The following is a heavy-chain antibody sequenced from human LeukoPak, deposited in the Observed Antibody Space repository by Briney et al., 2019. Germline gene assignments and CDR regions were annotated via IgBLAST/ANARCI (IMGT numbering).Heavy chain of an antibody. CDR3: ARDVDTAIPVE. D-gene: IGHD5-18*01. Sequence: SVKVSCKASGGTFSSYAISWVRQAPGQGLEWMGRIIPILGIANYAQKFQGRVTITADKSTSTAYMELSSLRSEDTAVYYCARDVDTAIPVEWGQGTLVTISS. V-gene: IGHV1-69*04. J-gene: IGHJ4*02. CDR2: IIPILGIA. CDR1: GGTFSSYA.